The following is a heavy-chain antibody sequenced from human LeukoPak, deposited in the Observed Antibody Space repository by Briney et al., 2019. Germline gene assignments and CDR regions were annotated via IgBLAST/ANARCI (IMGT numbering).Heavy chain of an antibody. CDR2: IIPIFGTA. V-gene: IGHV1-69*13. D-gene: IGHD2-2*01. Sequence: ASVKVSCKASGGTFTSYAISWVRQAPGQGLEWMGGIIPIFGTANDAQKFQGRVTITADESTSTAYMELSSLRSEDTAAYYCAREGSDIVVVRAAFDYWGQGTLVTVSS. CDR1: GGTFTSYA. J-gene: IGHJ4*02. CDR3: AREGSDIVVVRAAFDY.